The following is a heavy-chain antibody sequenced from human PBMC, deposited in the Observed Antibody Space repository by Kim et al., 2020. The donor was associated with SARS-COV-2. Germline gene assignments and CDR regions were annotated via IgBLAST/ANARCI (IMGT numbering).Heavy chain of an antibody. J-gene: IGHJ4*02. CDR2: ISWNSGSI. CDR1: GFTFGDYA. Sequence: GGSLRLSCAASGFTFGDYAMHWVRQAPGKGLEWVSGISWNSGSIGYADSVKGRFTISRDNAKNSLYLQMNSLRAEDTALYYCAKDKGGGSGWTSGLYYFDYWGQGTLVTVSS. D-gene: IGHD6-19*01. V-gene: IGHV3-9*01. CDR3: AKDKGGGSGWTSGLYYFDY.